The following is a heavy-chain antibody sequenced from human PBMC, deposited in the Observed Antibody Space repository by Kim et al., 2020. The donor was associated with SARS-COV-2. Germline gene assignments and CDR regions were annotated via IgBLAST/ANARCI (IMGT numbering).Heavy chain of an antibody. V-gene: IGHV3-49*04. Sequence: GGSLRLSCTASGFTFGDYAMSWVRQVSGKGLEWVGFIRSKAYGGTTEYAASVKGRFTISRDDSKSIAYLQMNSLKTEDTAVYYSTRVPIVVVITEDYYYGMDVWGQGTTVAVSS. CDR2: IRSKAYGGTT. D-gene: IGHD3-22*01. CDR3: TRVPIVVVITEDYYYGMDV. J-gene: IGHJ6*02. CDR1: GFTFGDYA.